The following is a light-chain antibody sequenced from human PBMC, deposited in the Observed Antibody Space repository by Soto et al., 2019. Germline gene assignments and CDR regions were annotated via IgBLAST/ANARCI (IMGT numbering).Light chain of an antibody. J-gene: IGLJ2*01. CDR2: DVS. CDR3: SSYTSSSTLV. V-gene: IGLV2-14*01. CDR1: SSDVGGYNY. Sequence: QPASVSGSPGQSITISCTGTSSDVGGYNYVSWYQQHPGKAPKLMIYDVSNRPSGVSNRFSGSKSGNTASLTISGLQAEDEADYYCSSYTSSSTLVFGGGTQLTVL.